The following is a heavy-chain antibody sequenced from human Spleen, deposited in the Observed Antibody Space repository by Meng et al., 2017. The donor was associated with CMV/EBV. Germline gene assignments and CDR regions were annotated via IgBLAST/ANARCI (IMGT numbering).Heavy chain of an antibody. J-gene: IGHJ5*02. Sequence: TYTRYWVGQDQGQGLDWVAVISYDGSNEYYADSVKGRFTVSRDNSKNMLFLQMNSLTAEDTAVYYCARDGQQYYDFWSTYYRSWFDPWGQGTLVTVSS. V-gene: IGHV3-30-3*01. CDR1: TYT. D-gene: IGHD3-3*01. CDR3: ARDGQQYYDFWSTYYRSWFDP. CDR2: ISYDGSNE.